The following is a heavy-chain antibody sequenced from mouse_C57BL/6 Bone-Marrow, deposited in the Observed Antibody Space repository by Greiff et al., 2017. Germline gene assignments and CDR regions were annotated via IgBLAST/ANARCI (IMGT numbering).Heavy chain of an antibody. CDR3: ARQGIVTTKFAY. CDR1: GFTFSDYY. Sequence: EVKLMESGGGLVQPGGSLKLSCAASGFTFSDYYMYWVRQTPEKRLEWVAYISNGGGSTYYPDTVKGRITISRDNAKNTLYLQMSRLKSEDTAMYYCARQGIVTTKFAYWGQGTLVTVSA. J-gene: IGHJ3*01. D-gene: IGHD2-5*01. CDR2: ISNGGGST. V-gene: IGHV5-12*01.